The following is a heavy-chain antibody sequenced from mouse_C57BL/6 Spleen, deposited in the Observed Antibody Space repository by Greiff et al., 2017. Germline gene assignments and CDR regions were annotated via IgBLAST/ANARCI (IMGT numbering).Heavy chain of an antibody. V-gene: IGHV1-52*01. CDR2: IDPSDSET. CDR3: AREGGYPYAMDY. CDR1: GYTFTSYW. J-gene: IGHJ4*01. Sequence: QVQLQQPGAELVRPASSVKLSCTASGYTFTSYWMHWVQQRPIQGLEWLGNIDPSDSETNYNQKFKDKATLTVDKSSSTAYMQLSSLASEDSAVYDCAREGGYPYAMDYWGQGTSVTVSS.